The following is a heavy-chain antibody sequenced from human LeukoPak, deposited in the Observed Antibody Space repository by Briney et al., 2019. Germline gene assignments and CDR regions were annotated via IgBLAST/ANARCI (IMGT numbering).Heavy chain of an antibody. CDR2: ISGSGGST. CDR1: GFTFSSYA. V-gene: IGHV3-23*01. J-gene: IGHJ4*02. Sequence: PGGSLRLSCAASGFTFSSYAMSWVRQAPGKGLEWVSAISGSGGSTYYADSVKGRFTISRDNSKNTLYLQMNSLRAEDTAVYYCARGASYPIVVVPAAPIRGTFDYWGQGTLVTVSS. CDR3: ARGASYPIVVVPAAPIRGTFDY. D-gene: IGHD2-2*01.